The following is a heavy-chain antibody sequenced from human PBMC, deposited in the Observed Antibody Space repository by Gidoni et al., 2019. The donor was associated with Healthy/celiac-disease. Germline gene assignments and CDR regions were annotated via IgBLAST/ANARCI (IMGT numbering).Heavy chain of an antibody. Sequence: QVQLVQSGAEVKKPGAAVKVSCKASGYTFTSYGDSWVRQAPGQGLEWMGWISAYNGNTNYAQKLQGIVTMTTDTSTSTAYRELRSLRSDDTAVYYCARRLEVPAAIRSPAALRYGMDVWGQGTTVTVSS. CDR2: ISAYNGNT. CDR1: GYTFTSYG. V-gene: IGHV1-18*01. D-gene: IGHD2-2*01. CDR3: ARRLEVPAAIRSPAALRYGMDV. J-gene: IGHJ6*02.